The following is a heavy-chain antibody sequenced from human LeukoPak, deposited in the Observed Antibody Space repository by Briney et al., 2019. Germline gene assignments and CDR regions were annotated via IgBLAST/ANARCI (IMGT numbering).Heavy chain of an antibody. CDR2: IYYRGST. D-gene: IGHD3-10*01. J-gene: IGHJ4*02. V-gene: IGHV4-39*07. Sequence: NPSETLSLTCTVSGGSISSDTYYWAWIRQPPGKGLEWIGSIYYRGSTYYNPSLKSRVTISLDTSKNQFSLKLSSVTAADTAVYYCARVPGSGSPIRYWGQGTLVTVSS. CDR1: GGSISSDTYY. CDR3: ARVPGSGSPIRY.